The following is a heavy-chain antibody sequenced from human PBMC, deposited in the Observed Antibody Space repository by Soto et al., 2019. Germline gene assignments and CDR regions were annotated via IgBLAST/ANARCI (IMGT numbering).Heavy chain of an antibody. CDR3: AHSGIAVAGNWFDP. V-gene: IGHV2-5*02. CDR1: GFSLSTSGVG. CDR2: IYWDDDK. Sequence: QITLKESGPTLVKPTQTLTLTCTFSGFSLSTSGVGVGWIRQPPGKALEWLALIYWDDDKRYSPSLKSRLTTXKXTXXNQVVLTMTNMDPVDTATYYCAHSGIAVAGNWFDPWGQGTLVTVSS. D-gene: IGHD6-19*01. J-gene: IGHJ5*02.